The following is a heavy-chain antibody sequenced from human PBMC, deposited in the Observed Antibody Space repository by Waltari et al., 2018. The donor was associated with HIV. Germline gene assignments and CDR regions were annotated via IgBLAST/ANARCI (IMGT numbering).Heavy chain of an antibody. CDR1: GYTFTGYY. V-gene: IGHV1-2*02. J-gene: IGHJ4*02. Sequence: QVQLVQSGAEVKKPGASVKVSCKASGYTFTGYYMHWVGQAPGQGLEWMGWINPNSGGTNYAQKFQDRVTMTRDTSISTAYMELSSLRSDDTAVYYCARETVAAGTAADYWGQGTLVTVSS. D-gene: IGHD6-13*01. CDR2: INPNSGGT. CDR3: ARETVAAGTAADY.